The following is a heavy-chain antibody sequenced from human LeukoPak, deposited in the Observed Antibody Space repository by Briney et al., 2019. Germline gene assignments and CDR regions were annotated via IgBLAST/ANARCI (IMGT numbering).Heavy chain of an antibody. D-gene: IGHD5-24*01. Sequence: SETLSLTCTVSGGSISSYYWSWIRQPPGKGLEWIGYIYYSGSTNYNPSLKSRVTISVDTSKNQFSLKLSSVTAADTAVYYCATVEEMAIHDAFDISGQGTMVTVSS. CDR2: IYYSGST. CDR3: ATVEEMAIHDAFDI. J-gene: IGHJ3*02. CDR1: GGSISSYY. V-gene: IGHV4-59*01.